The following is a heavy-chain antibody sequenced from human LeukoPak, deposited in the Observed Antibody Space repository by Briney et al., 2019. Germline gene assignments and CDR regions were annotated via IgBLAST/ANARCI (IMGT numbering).Heavy chain of an antibody. D-gene: IGHD2-8*01. Sequence: ASVKVSCKTSGYIFTAYYIHWVRQAPGQGLEWMGIIYPGGGSTNYAQKFQGRLTMTRDMSTSTVYMELSSLRSEDTAFYYCARDNDFDYWGQGTLVTVSS. V-gene: IGHV1-46*01. CDR1: GYIFTAYY. CDR3: ARDNDFDY. J-gene: IGHJ4*02. CDR2: IYPGGGST.